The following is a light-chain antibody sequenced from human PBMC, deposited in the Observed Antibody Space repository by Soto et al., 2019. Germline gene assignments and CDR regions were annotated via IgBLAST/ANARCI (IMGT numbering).Light chain of an antibody. Sequence: DIQMTQSPSTLSASVGDRVTITCRASQSISSWLAWYQQKPGKAPKLLIYKASSLESGVPSRFSGSGSGTEFTLTISSLQPDDFATYYCQQYKSSSWTFDQGTKVEIK. V-gene: IGKV1-5*03. CDR3: QQYKSSSWT. CDR2: KAS. CDR1: QSISSW. J-gene: IGKJ1*01.